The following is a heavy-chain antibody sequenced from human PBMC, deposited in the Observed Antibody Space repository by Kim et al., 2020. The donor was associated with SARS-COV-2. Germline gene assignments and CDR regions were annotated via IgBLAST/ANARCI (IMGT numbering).Heavy chain of an antibody. CDR3: ARVNTYYYDSSSSFSY. J-gene: IGHJ4*02. Sequence: PSLRSRVTISADTSKNQFSLKLSSVTDADTGVYYCARVNTYYYDSSSSFSYWGQGTLVAVSS. V-gene: IGHV4-39*01. D-gene: IGHD3-22*01.